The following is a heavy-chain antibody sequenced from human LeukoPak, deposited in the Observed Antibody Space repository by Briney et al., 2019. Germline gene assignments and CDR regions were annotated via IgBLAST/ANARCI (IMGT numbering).Heavy chain of an antibody. CDR1: GHTLTELS. D-gene: IGHD5-18*01. V-gene: IGHV1-24*01. J-gene: IGHJ4*02. CDR3: ATEAYSYGNLGYFDY. CDR2: FDPEDGET. Sequence: ASVKVSCKVSGHTLTELSMHWVRQAPGKGLEWMGGFDPEDGETICAQKFQGRVTMTEDTSTDTAYMELSSLRSEDTAVYYCATEAYSYGNLGYFDYWGQGTLVTVSS.